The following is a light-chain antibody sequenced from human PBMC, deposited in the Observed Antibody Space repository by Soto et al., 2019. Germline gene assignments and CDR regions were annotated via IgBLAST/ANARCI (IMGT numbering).Light chain of an antibody. CDR1: KNINTW. J-gene: IGKJ1*01. CDR3: LQYYNFSWT. CDR2: DAS. Sequence: DIQMTQSPSTLSASVGDRVTITCRASKNINTWVAWYQQKPGKAPKLLIYDASSLESGVPSRVSGSGSVTDFTLAITGLQPEDFATYYCLQYYNFSWTFGQGTKVDIK. V-gene: IGKV1-5*01.